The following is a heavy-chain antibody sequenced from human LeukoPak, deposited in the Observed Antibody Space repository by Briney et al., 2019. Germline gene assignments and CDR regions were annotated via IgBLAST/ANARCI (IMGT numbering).Heavy chain of an antibody. CDR3: AKLLLGLTDYFDY. Sequence: GGSLRLSCAASGFTFSSYAMSWVRQAPGKGLEWVSAISGSGGSTYYADSVKGRFTISRDNSKNTLYLQMDSLRAEDTAVYYCAKLLLGLTDYFDYWGQGTLVTVSS. V-gene: IGHV3-23*01. J-gene: IGHJ4*02. D-gene: IGHD2-21*01. CDR1: GFTFSSYA. CDR2: ISGSGGST.